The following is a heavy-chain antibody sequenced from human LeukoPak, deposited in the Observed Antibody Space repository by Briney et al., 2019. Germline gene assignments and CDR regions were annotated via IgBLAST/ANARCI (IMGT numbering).Heavy chain of an antibody. D-gene: IGHD2-15*01. CDR3: ARALDCSGGSCYFGGYYGMDV. Sequence: SETLSLTCTVSGGSISSYYWSWIRQPPGKGLEWIGYIYYSGSTNYNPSLKSRVTISVDTSKNQFSLKLSSVTAADTAVYYCARALDCSGGSCYFGGYYGMDVWGQGTTVTVSS. CDR1: GGSISSYY. CDR2: IYYSGST. J-gene: IGHJ6*02. V-gene: IGHV4-59*01.